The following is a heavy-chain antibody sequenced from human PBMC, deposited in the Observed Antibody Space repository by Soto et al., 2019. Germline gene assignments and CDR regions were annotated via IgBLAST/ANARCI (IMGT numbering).Heavy chain of an antibody. D-gene: IGHD6-13*01. Sequence: GGSLRLSCAASGFTFSSYSMNWVRQAPGKGLEWVSSISSSSSYIYYADSVKGRFTISRDNAKNSLYLQMNSLRAEDTAEYYCARSPSGSSWSFDYWGQGTLVTVSS. V-gene: IGHV3-21*01. CDR3: ARSPSGSSWSFDY. J-gene: IGHJ4*02. CDR2: ISSSSSYI. CDR1: GFTFSSYS.